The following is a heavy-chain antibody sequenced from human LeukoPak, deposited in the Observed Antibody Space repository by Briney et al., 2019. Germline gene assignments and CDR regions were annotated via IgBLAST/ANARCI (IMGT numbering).Heavy chain of an antibody. CDR1: GFTFSSYG. V-gene: IGHV3-23*01. CDR2: ISGSGGST. Sequence: GGSLRLSCAASGFTFSSYGMSWVRQAPGKGLEWVSAISGSGGSTYYADSVKGRFTISRDNSKNTLYLQMNSLRAEDTAVYYCARDLPSYDILTAYWTTDIIGGFDYWGQGTLVTVSS. D-gene: IGHD3-9*01. J-gene: IGHJ4*02. CDR3: ARDLPSYDILTAYWTTDIIGGFDY.